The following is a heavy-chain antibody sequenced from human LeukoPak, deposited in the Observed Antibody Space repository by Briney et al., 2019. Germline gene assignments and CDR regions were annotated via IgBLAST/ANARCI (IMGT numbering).Heavy chain of an antibody. V-gene: IGHV3-21*01. CDR1: GFALIPFA. CDR2: ISSSSSYI. J-gene: IGHJ4*02. Sequence: GGSLRLSSAASGFALIPFAICWVRQAPGKGLEWVSSISSSSSYIYYADSVKGRFTISRDNAKNSLYLQMNRLRAEDTAVYYSARGPYDFWSGYIGLDYWGQGTLVTVSS. CDR3: ARGPYDFWSGYIGLDY. D-gene: IGHD3-3*01.